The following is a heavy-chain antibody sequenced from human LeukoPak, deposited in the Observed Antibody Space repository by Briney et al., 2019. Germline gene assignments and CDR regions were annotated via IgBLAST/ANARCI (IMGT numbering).Heavy chain of an antibody. V-gene: IGHV3-30*18. CDR1: GFTFSSYG. D-gene: IGHD2-15*01. Sequence: GGSLRLSCAASGFTFSSYGMHWVRQAPGKGLEWVAVISYEGSNKYYADSVKGRFTISRDNSKNTLYLQMNSLRAEDADVYYCAKDKPLTYCSGGSCSLYYYYGMDVWGQGTTVTVSS. CDR2: ISYEGSNK. J-gene: IGHJ6*02. CDR3: AKDKPLTYCSGGSCSLYYYYGMDV.